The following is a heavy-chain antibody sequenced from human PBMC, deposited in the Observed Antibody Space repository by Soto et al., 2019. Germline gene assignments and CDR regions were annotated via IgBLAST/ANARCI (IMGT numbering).Heavy chain of an antibody. Sequence: HPGGSLRLSCAASGFTLSSYEMNWVRQAPGKGLEWVSYISSSGSTIYYADSVKGRFTISRDNAKNSLYLQMNSLRAEDTAVYYCASDSSCHIVATITSRGWYGPGLDTWGQGTLVTVSS. CDR3: ASDSSCHIVATITSRGWYGPGLDT. D-gene: IGHD5-12*01. CDR2: ISSSGSTI. J-gene: IGHJ5*02. V-gene: IGHV3-48*03. CDR1: GFTLSSYE.